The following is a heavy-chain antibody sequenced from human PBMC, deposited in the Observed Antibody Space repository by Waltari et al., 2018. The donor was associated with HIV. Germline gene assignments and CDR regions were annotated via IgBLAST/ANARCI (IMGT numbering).Heavy chain of an antibody. Sequence: QSQLQESDPGLVKPSATLSLTCTVSGGSISSNYYFWAWVRQPPGKGLEWIGTISHTGGTTYYNPSLKSRVIISVATSKDQSSLKLSSMTATDTAVYYCARQRGSGLWYFDLWGRGTLVSVSS. J-gene: IGHJ2*01. CDR3: ARQRGSGLWYFDL. V-gene: IGHV4-39*01. CDR2: ISHTGGTT. CDR1: GGSISSNYYF. D-gene: IGHD3-10*01.